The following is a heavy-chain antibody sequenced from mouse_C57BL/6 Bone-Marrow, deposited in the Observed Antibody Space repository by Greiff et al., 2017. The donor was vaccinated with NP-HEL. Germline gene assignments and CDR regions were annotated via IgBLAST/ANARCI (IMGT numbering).Heavy chain of an antibody. J-gene: IGHJ4*01. D-gene: IGHD4-1*01. Sequence: EVHLVESGGGLVKPGGSLKLSCAASGFTFSSYTMSWVRQTPEKRLEWVATISGGGGNTYYPDSVKGRFTISRDNAKNTLYLQMSSLRSEDTALYYCARPLLGMDYWGQGTSVTVSS. V-gene: IGHV5-9*01. CDR2: ISGGGGNT. CDR3: ARPLLGMDY. CDR1: GFTFSSYT.